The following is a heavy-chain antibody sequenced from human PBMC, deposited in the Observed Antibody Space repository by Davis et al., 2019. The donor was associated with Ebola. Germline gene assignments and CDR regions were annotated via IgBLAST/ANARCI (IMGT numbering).Heavy chain of an antibody. D-gene: IGHD1-14*01. CDR2: LSGSGGLS. Sequence: GGSLRLSCATSGFTFDDYAMHWVRQAPGKGLEWISALSGSGGLSYYADSVKGRFTISRDNSKNTLYLQMDSLTAEDTAVYYCARGGETVTGTASHGMDVWGQGTTVTVSS. V-gene: IGHV3-23*01. CDR3: ARGGETVTGTASHGMDV. CDR1: GFTFDDYA. J-gene: IGHJ6*02.